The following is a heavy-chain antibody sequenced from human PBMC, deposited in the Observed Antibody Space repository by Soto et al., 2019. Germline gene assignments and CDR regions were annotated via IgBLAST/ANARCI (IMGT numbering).Heavy chain of an antibody. V-gene: IGHV1-46*01. CDR1: GYTFTTYY. D-gene: IGHD3-22*01. Sequence: ASVKVSFKASGYTFTTYYIHWVQQAPGQGLERMGIIDPSGGNTTYAQKFQGRVTMTRDTSTNTVYMELSGLRSEDTAVYYCARALYDSSGYVYLDNWGQGTPVTVSS. CDR3: ARALYDSSGYVYLDN. CDR2: IDPSGGNT. J-gene: IGHJ4*02.